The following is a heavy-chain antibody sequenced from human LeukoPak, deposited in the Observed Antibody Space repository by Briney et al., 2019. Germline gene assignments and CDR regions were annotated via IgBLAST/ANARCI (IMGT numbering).Heavy chain of an antibody. CDR2: ISSSGSTI. CDR3: AKDTTTVTTTQFDY. D-gene: IGHD4-17*01. Sequence: PGGSLRLSCAASGFTFNSYSMNWVRQAPGKGLEWVSYISSSGSTIYYADSVKGRFTISRDNAKNSLYLQMNSLRAEDTAVYYCAKDTTTVTTTQFDYWGQGTLVTVSS. J-gene: IGHJ4*02. CDR1: GFTFNSYS. V-gene: IGHV3-48*04.